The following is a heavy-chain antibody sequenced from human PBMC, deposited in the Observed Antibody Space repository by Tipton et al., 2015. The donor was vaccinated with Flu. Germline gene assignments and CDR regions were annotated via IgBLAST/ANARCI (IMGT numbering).Heavy chain of an antibody. V-gene: IGHV4-59*01. CDR2: IYYSGST. J-gene: IGHJ4*02. D-gene: IGHD6-13*01. Sequence: TLSLTCTVSGGSISSYYCNWIRQPPGKGLEWIGYIYYSGSTNYNPSLKSRVTISIDTSKNQFSLRLNSVTAADTAVYYCARGGAAAHSSNWGPGTLVTASS. CDR1: GGSISSYY. CDR3: ARGGAAAHSSN.